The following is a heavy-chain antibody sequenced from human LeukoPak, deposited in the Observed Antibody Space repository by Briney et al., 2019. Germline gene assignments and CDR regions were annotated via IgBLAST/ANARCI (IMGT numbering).Heavy chain of an antibody. CDR2: ISGSGTNT. J-gene: IGHJ5*02. CDR1: GFTFSSYA. CDR3: AKRRHYYGSGDYYRDP. V-gene: IGHV3-23*01. D-gene: IGHD3-10*01. Sequence: QPGGSLRLSCAASGFTFSSYAMSWVRQAPGKGLERVSSISGSGTNTYYADSVKGRFTISRDNSRNLLFLQMSSLRVEDTAVYYCAKRRHYYGSGDYYRDPWGQGTLVTVSS.